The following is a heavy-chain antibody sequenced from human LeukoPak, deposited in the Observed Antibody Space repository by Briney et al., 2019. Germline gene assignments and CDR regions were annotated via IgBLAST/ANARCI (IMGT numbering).Heavy chain of an antibody. CDR2: IYYSGST. Sequence: SETLSLTCTVSGGSITSGSYYWGWIRQPPGKGLEWIGYIYYSGSTYYNPSLKSRVTLSVDTSKNQFSLKLSSVTAADTAVYYCAREEWFDPWGQGTLVTVSS. V-gene: IGHV4-30-4*08. CDR3: AREEWFDP. J-gene: IGHJ5*02. CDR1: GGSITSGSYY.